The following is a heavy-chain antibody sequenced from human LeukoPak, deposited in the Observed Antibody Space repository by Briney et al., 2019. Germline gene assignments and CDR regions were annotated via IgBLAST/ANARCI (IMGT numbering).Heavy chain of an antibody. V-gene: IGHV4-59*08. CDR1: GGSISNHY. J-gene: IGHJ2*01. Sequence: SETLFLTCSVFGGSISNHYWSWIRQPPGKGLEWMGYMSYTGSTKYNPSLEGRVTISVGKSQNHPSLRLTSVTAADTAVVYCARRGAVDTSITDWSFDHWGRGTLVTVSS. D-gene: IGHD1-14*01. CDR2: MSYTGST. CDR3: ARRGAVDTSITDWSFDH.